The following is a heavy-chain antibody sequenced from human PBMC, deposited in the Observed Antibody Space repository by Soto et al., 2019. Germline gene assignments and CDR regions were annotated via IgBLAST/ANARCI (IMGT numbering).Heavy chain of an antibody. V-gene: IGHV1-69*13. Sequence: SVKVSCKASGGTFSSYAISWVRQAPGQGLEWMGGIIPIFGTANYAQKFQGRVTITADESTSTAYMELSSLRSEDTAVYYCARVKNSSGRRVGIGFDYWGQGTLVTVSS. CDR3: ARVKNSSGRRVGIGFDY. D-gene: IGHD6-19*01. CDR1: GGTFSSYA. J-gene: IGHJ4*02. CDR2: IIPIFGTA.